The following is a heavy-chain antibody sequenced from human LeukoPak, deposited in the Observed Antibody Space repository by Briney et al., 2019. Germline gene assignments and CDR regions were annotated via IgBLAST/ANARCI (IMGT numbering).Heavy chain of an antibody. Sequence: SVKVSCKVSGYTLTELSMHWVRQAPGKGLEWMGGFDPEDGETIYAQKFQGRVTMTEDTSTDTAYMELSSLRSEDTAVYYCARESEDIVLMVYAISGPGAFDIWGQGTMVTVSS. D-gene: IGHD2-8*01. V-gene: IGHV1-24*01. CDR3: ARESEDIVLMVYAISGPGAFDI. CDR1: GYTLTELS. CDR2: FDPEDGET. J-gene: IGHJ3*02.